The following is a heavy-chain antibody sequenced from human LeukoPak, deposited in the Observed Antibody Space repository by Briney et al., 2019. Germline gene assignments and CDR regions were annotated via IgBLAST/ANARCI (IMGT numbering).Heavy chain of an antibody. D-gene: IGHD2-8*01. Sequence: GGSLRLSCAASGFTFSSYAMSWVRQAPGKGLEWVSAISGSGDTTYYADSVKGRFAISRDNSKNTLYLQMNSLTAEDTAVYYCARDTNGDLDYWGQGTLVTVSS. CDR3: ARDTNGDLDY. J-gene: IGHJ4*02. CDR2: ISGSGDTT. V-gene: IGHV3-23*01. CDR1: GFTFSSYA.